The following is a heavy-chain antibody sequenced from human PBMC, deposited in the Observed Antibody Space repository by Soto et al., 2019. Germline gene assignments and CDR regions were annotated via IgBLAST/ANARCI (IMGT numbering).Heavy chain of an antibody. CDR3: AKDVCGSGTFCHSDN. V-gene: IGHV3-23*01. J-gene: IGHJ4*02. CDR2: VGSDGGST. Sequence: EVQLLESGGGLVQPGGCLRISCAASELTFTSYAMSWVRQAPGKGLEWVSAVGSDGGSTYYADSVRGRFTVSRDNSQNTLYLQMNNLRAEDTAVYYCAKDVCGSGTFCHSDNWGQGTLVTVSS. D-gene: IGHD3-10*01. CDR1: ELTFTSYA.